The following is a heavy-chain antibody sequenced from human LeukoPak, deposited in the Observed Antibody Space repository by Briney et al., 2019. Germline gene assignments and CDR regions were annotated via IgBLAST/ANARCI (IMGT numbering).Heavy chain of an antibody. V-gene: IGHV1-69*13. D-gene: IGHD3-3*01. Sequence: GASVTVSCKASGGTFSSYAISWVRQPPGQGLEWMGGFIPIFGTANYAQKFQGRVTITADESTSTAYMELSSLRSEDTAVYYCASGDDFWSGYPTWYFDLWGRGTLVTVSS. CDR3: ASGDDFWSGYPTWYFDL. J-gene: IGHJ2*01. CDR2: FIPIFGTA. CDR1: GGTFSSYA.